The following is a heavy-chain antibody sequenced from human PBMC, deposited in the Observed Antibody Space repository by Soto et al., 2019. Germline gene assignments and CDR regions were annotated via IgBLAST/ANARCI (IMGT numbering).Heavy chain of an antibody. CDR1: GGTFSSYT. J-gene: IGHJ4*02. Sequence: AVEVSCKACGGTFSSYTIRWVGQAPGQGLEWMGRIIPILGIANYAQKFQGRVTITADKSTSTAYMELSSLRSEDTAVYYCARDRRDSGDYYYDYWGQGNLVTVSS. V-gene: IGHV1-69*04. CDR3: ARDRRDSGDYYYDY. D-gene: IGHD2-21*02. CDR2: IIPILGIA.